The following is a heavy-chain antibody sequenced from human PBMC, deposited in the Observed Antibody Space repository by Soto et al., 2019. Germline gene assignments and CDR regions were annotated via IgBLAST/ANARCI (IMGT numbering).Heavy chain of an antibody. V-gene: IGHV1-3*01. CDR3: ATMGDTGWLDP. Sequence: QVQVVQSGAEVKKPGASVTVSCKVSGNSFTTNSIHWVRQAPGQRLQWMARINAGNGHTTYSQNFQGRVTITRDTSASTVYMQLNRLTSEDTGLYYCATMGDTGWLDPWGQGTLVTVSS. CDR2: INAGNGHT. CDR1: GNSFTTNS. J-gene: IGHJ5*02. D-gene: IGHD1-26*01.